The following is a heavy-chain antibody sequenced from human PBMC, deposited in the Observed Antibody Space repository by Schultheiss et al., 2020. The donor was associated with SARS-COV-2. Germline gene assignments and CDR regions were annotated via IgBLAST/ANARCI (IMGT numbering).Heavy chain of an antibody. Sequence: GGSLRLSCAASRFTFSNYALHWVRQAPGKGPEWVAIISYDGSNKYYADSVKGRFTISRDNSKNTLYLQMNSLRDEDTAVYYCARARCSSTTCLRGIGYYFDYWGQGALVTVSS. CDR3: ARARCSSTTCLRGIGYYFDY. J-gene: IGHJ4*02. V-gene: IGHV3-30*04. CDR1: RFTFSNYA. CDR2: ISYDGSNK. D-gene: IGHD2-2*01.